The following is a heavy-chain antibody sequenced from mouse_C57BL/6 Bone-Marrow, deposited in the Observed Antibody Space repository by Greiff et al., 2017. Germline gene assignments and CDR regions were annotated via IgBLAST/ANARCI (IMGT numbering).Heavy chain of an antibody. CDR2: ISSGSSTI. D-gene: IGHD2-1*01. J-gene: IGHJ3*01. V-gene: IGHV5-17*01. CDR1: GFTFSDYG. CDR3: ARDGNFDGFAY. Sequence: EVQRVESGGGLVKPGGSLKLSCAASGFTFSDYGMHWVRQAPEKGLEWVAYISSGSSTIYYADTVKGRFTISRDNAKNTLFLQMTSLRSEDTAMYYCARDGNFDGFAYWGQGTLVTVSA.